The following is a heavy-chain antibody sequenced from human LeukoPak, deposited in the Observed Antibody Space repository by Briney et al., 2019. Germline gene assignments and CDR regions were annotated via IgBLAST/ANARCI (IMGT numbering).Heavy chain of an antibody. J-gene: IGHJ4*02. CDR1: GFTFSSYE. V-gene: IGHV3-48*03. Sequence: PGGSLRLSCAASGFTFSSYEMNWVRQAPGKGLEWLAYISRSGSPIYYADTVKGRFTISRDNAKNSLYLQMNGLRAEDTAVYYCARDPFGEPIKYCFDFWGQGTLVTVSS. CDR2: ISRSGSPI. CDR3: ARDPFGEPIKYCFDF. D-gene: IGHD3-10*01.